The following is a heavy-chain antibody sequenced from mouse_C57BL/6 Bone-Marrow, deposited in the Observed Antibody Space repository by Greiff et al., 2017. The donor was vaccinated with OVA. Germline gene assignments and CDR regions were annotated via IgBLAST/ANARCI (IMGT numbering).Heavy chain of an antibody. CDR2: INPYNGGP. V-gene: IGHV1-19*01. D-gene: IGHD2-14*01. CDR1: GYTFTDYS. J-gene: IGHJ3*01. Sequence: VQLQQSGPVLVKPGASVKMSCKASGYTFTDYSMNWVKQSPGQSLEWIGVINPYNGGPSYNQTFKGTATLTVDKSSSTAYMELNSLTSEDSAVYDCARGIGNPAWCAYWGQGTLGTVSA. CDR3: ARGIGNPAWCAY.